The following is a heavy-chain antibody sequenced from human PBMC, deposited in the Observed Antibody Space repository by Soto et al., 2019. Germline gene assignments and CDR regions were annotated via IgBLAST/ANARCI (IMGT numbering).Heavy chain of an antibody. CDR3: ARDPLTSATINWFDP. V-gene: IGHV1-2*02. CDR2: INPNSGGT. D-gene: IGHD1-26*01. Sequence: GASVNVSCKASGYTFTGYYMHWVRQAPGQGLEWMGWINPNSGGTNYAQKFQGRVTRPRDTSISTAYMELSMLRSDDTAVYYCARDPLTSATINWFDPWGQGTLVTVSS. J-gene: IGHJ5*02. CDR1: GYTFTGYY.